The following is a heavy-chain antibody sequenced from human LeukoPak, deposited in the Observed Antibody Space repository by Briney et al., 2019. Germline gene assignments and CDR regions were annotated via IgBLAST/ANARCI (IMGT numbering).Heavy chain of an antibody. CDR1: GFTLSSYA. CDR2: ISGSSDTI. D-gene: IGHD5-18*01. J-gene: IGHJ5*02. Sequence: GGSLRLSCAASGFTLSSYALNWVRQAPGAGLEWVSAISGSSDTIYYADSVRGRFTISRDNSKNTLYLQMTSLRVEDTAVYYCAKVGGSSYGYFYTSWGQGTLVTVSS. V-gene: IGHV3-23*01. CDR3: AKVGGSSYGYFYTS.